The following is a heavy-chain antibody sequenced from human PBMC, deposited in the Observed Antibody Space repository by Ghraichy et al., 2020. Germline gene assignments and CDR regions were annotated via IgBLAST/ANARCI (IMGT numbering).Heavy chain of an antibody. CDR3: AKAKQLYYFDS. J-gene: IGHJ4*02. CDR1: GFTFSIYA. V-gene: IGHV3-23*01. D-gene: IGHD5-24*01. CDR2: ISGDGGHT. Sequence: ETLSLTCAASGFTFSIYAMSWVRQAPGRGLEWVASISGDGGHTYYADSVKGRFTISRDNLKNTLFLQMNSLRAEDTAVFYCAKAKQLYYFDSWGQGALVIVSS.